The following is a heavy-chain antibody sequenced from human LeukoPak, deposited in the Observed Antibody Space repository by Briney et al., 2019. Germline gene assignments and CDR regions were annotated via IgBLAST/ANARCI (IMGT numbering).Heavy chain of an antibody. J-gene: IGHJ6*02. D-gene: IGHD2-15*01. CDR3: ARLKVVNDYYYYYGMDV. CDR2: IYYSGST. CDR1: GGSISSSSYY. Sequence: SETLSLTCTVSGGSISSSSYYWGWIRQPPGTGLEWIGSIYYSGSTYYNPSLKSRVTISVDTSKNQFSLKLSSVTAADTAVYYCARLKVVNDYYYYYGMDVWGQGTTVTVSS. V-gene: IGHV4-39*01.